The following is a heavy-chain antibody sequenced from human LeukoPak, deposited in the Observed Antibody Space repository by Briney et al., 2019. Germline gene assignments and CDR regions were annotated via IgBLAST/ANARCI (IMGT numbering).Heavy chain of an antibody. Sequence: RRASVKVSCKASGGTFSSHTISWVRQAPGQGLEWMGGIIPIFGTANYAQKFQGRVTITADESTSTAYMELSSLRSEDTAVYYCARGRYSSSINSMDVWGQGTTVTVSS. CDR3: ARGRYSSSINSMDV. CDR2: IIPIFGTA. D-gene: IGHD6-6*01. V-gene: IGHV1-69*13. J-gene: IGHJ6*02. CDR1: GGTFSSHT.